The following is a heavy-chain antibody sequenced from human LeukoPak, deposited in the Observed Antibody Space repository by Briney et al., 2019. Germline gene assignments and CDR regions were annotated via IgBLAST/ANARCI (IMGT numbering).Heavy chain of an antibody. D-gene: IGHD3-10*01. J-gene: IGHJ6*02. CDR1: GXSISSGGYF. CDR2: VYYSGST. Sequence: PSETLSLTCAVSGXSISSGGYFWTWIRQPPGKALEWIGYVYYSGSTNYNPSLKSRVTISVDTSKNQFSLKLTSVTAADTAVYYCARDGYYYGSGSSYGLDVWGQGTTVTVSS. CDR3: ARDGYYYGSGSSYGLDV. V-gene: IGHV4-61*08.